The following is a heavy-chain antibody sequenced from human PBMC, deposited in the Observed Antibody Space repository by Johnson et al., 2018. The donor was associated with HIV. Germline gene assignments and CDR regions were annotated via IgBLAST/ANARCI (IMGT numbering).Heavy chain of an antibody. Sequence: VKLVESGGALVQPGGSLRLSCAASGFTVSSNYMSWVRQAPGKGLEWVSVIYSGGSTYYADSVKGRFTISRDDSKNTVYLQMNSLRAEDTAVYYWARDRIAADSDAFDMWGQGTMVTVSS. D-gene: IGHD6-13*01. CDR1: GFTVSSNY. CDR2: IYSGGST. J-gene: IGHJ3*02. V-gene: IGHV3-66*01. CDR3: ARDRIAADSDAFDM.